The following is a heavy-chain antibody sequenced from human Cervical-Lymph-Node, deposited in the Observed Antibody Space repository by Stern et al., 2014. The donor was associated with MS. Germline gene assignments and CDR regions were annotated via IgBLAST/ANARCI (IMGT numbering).Heavy chain of an antibody. Sequence: QMQLVQSGAEVKKPGASAKVSCKVSGYTLTELSKHWVRQAPGNRLEWMGGFEPEDGETIYAQKFQGRVTMTEDTSTDTAYMELSSLRSEDTAVYYCATDPSSLYSSSVYWGQGTLVTVSS. CDR1: GYTLTELS. CDR3: ATDPSSLYSSSVY. D-gene: IGHD6-6*01. J-gene: IGHJ4*02. V-gene: IGHV1-24*01. CDR2: FEPEDGET.